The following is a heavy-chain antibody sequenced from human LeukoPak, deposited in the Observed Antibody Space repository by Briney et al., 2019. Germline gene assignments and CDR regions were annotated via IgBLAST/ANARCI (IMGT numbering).Heavy chain of an antibody. J-gene: IGHJ3*02. Sequence: GGSLRLSCAASGFTFDDYAMHWVRQAPGKDLEWVSGISWNSGSIGYADSVKGRFTISRDNAKNSLYLQMNSLRAEDTALYYCAKGRRPNDAFDIWGQGTMVTVSS. V-gene: IGHV3-9*01. CDR3: AKGRRPNDAFDI. CDR1: GFTFDDYA. CDR2: ISWNSGSI.